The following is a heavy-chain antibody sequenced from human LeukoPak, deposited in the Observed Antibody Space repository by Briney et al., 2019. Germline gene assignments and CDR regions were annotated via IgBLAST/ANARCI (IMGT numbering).Heavy chain of an antibody. V-gene: IGHV4-30-2*01. CDR3: ARGRGPGWFDP. CDR1: GGSISSGGYY. J-gene: IGHJ5*02. Sequence: AQTLSLTCTDSGGSISSGGYYWSWIRQPPWKGLEWIGYIYHSGSTYYNPSLKSRVTISVDRSKNQFSLKLSSVTAADTAVYYCARGRGPGWFDPWGQGTLVTVSS. CDR2: IYHSGST.